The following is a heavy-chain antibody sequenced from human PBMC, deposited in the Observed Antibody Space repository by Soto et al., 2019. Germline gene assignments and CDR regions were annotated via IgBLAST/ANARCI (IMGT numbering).Heavy chain of an antibody. Sequence: EVQLVESGGGLVQPGGSLGLSCAASGFTFSDHYMDWVRQAPGKGLEWVGRIRNKVNSYTTEYAASVKGRFTISRDDSKNSLYLQMNSLKTEDTAVYYCARHIPYHGKDVWGQGTTVTVSS. CDR2: IRNKVNSYTT. J-gene: IGHJ6*02. CDR1: GFTFSDHY. D-gene: IGHD2-21*01. CDR3: ARHIPYHGKDV. V-gene: IGHV3-72*01.